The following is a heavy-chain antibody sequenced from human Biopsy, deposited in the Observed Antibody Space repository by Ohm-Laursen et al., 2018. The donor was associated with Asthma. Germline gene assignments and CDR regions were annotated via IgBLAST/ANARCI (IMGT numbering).Heavy chain of an antibody. CDR2: IYYTGTT. CDR1: GASISSGGYY. V-gene: IGHV4-61*08. D-gene: IGHD3-3*01. CDR3: ARDFGGWYYFDN. J-gene: IGHJ4*02. Sequence: TLSITCTVSGASISSGGYYWSWIRHHPGSGLEWIGYIYYTGTTNYNPSLKSRVSISVDTSKNQFSLKLTPVTAADTAVYYCARDFGGWYYFDNWGQGSLVTVSS.